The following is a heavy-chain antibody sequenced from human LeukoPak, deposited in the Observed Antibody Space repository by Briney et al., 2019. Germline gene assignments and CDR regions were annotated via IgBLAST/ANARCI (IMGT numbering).Heavy chain of an antibody. J-gene: IGHJ4*02. Sequence: PGGSLRLSCPASGFTFSGYPMSRARQAPGKGREWFSAFSGSGGSTYYPDSVKGRFTISRDNSKNTLYLQMNSLRAEDTAVYYCARVPVVTAIPVSFDYWGQGTLVTVSS. CDR1: GFTFSGYP. CDR3: ARVPVVTAIPVSFDY. D-gene: IGHD2-21*02. V-gene: IGHV3-23*01. CDR2: FSGSGGST.